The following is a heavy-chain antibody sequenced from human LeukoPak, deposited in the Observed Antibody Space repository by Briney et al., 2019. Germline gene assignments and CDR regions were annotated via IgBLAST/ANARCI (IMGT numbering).Heavy chain of an antibody. J-gene: IGHJ4*02. V-gene: IGHV1-2*02. Sequence: ASVKVSCKASGYTFTGYYMHWVRQAPGQGLEWMGWINPNSGGTNYAQKFQDRVTMTRDTSISTAYMELSRLRSDDTAVYYCARSGWFGESPFDYWGQGTLVTVSS. CDR3: ARSGWFGESPFDY. D-gene: IGHD3-10*01. CDR2: INPNSGGT. CDR1: GYTFTGYY.